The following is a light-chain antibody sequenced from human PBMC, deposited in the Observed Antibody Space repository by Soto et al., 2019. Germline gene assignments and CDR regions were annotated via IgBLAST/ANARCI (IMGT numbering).Light chain of an antibody. CDR3: QQSWT. CDR1: QSISSW. CDR2: KAS. Sequence: DIQMTQSPSTLSASVGDRVTITCRASQSISSWLAWYQQKPGKAPKLLIYKASSLESGVPSRFSGSGSGTEFTLTISSLQPDDFATYCCQQSWTCGQGTKVEIK. V-gene: IGKV1-5*03. J-gene: IGKJ1*01.